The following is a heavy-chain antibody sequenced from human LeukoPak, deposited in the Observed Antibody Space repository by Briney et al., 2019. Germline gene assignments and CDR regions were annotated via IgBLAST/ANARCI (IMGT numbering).Heavy chain of an antibody. Sequence: GGSLRLSCAASGFTFSSYDMNWVRQAPGKGLEWVSYISSSGSTIYYADSVKGRFTISRDNAKNSLYLQMNSLRAEDTAVYYCARESYRGGYYFDYWGQGTLVTVSS. J-gene: IGHJ4*02. V-gene: IGHV3-48*03. D-gene: IGHD3-22*01. CDR1: GFTFSSYD. CDR3: ARESYRGGYYFDY. CDR2: ISSSGSTI.